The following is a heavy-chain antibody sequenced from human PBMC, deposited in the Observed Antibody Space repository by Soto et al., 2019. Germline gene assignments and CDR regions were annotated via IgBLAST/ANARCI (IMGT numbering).Heavy chain of an antibody. CDR2: ISYDGSST. CDR1: GFTFSSYG. Sequence: GGSLRLSCAASGFTFSSYGMHWVRQAPGKGLEWVAVISYDGSSTRYADSVNGRFTISRDNAKNTLYLQINNLKAEDTAVYYCAREAYSSSLNYWGQGALVTVSS. CDR3: AREAYSSSLNY. D-gene: IGHD6-13*01. J-gene: IGHJ4*02. V-gene: IGHV3-30*03.